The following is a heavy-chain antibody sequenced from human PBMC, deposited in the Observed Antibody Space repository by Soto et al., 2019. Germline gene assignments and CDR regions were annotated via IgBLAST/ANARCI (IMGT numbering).Heavy chain of an antibody. J-gene: IGHJ6*02. CDR2: ISGSGGST. CDR1: AFTFSSYA. V-gene: IGHV3-23*01. D-gene: IGHD3-3*01. CDR3: AKSGGDFWSWYADRFYYFAMDV. Sequence: GGSLRLSCAPSAFTFSSYAMSWVRQPPGKGLEWVSVISGSGGSTHYADSVRGRFTISRDNSKNTLYLQVNSLRAEDTAVYYRAKSGGDFWSWYADRFYYFAMDVWGQGTTVTVS.